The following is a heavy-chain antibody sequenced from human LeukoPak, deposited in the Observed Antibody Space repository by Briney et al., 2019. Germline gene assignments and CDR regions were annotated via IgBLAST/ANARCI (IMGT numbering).Heavy chain of an antibody. CDR2: INIGGTNT. Sequence: GGSLRLSCAASGFTFSDYYMSWIRQAPGKGLEWLSYINIGGTNTHYADSVKGRFTISRDNAKNSLYLQMNSLRAEDTAVYYCARDPNKNFDWLLYYFDYWGQGTLVTVSS. CDR1: GFTFSDYY. CDR3: ARDPNKNFDWLLYYFDY. V-gene: IGHV3-11*04. J-gene: IGHJ4*02. D-gene: IGHD3-9*01.